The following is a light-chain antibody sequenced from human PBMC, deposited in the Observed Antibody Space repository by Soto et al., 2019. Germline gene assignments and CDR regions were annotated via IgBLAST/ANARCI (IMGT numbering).Light chain of an antibody. CDR3: QQYHNWPLWT. CDR2: GAS. CDR1: QSVSSN. J-gene: IGKJ1*01. Sequence: EVVMTQSPATLSVSPGERATLSCWASQSVSSNLAWYQQKPGQALRLLIYGASTRATGIPARFSGSGSGTEFTLTISSLQSEDFAVYYCQQYHNWPLWTFGQGTKVEIK. V-gene: IGKV3-15*01.